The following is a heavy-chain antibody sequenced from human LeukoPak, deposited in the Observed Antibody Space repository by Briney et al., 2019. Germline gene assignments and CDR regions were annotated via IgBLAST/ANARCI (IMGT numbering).Heavy chain of an antibody. V-gene: IGHV4-59*12. J-gene: IGHJ4*02. D-gene: IGHD3-10*01. CDR2: IHYSGSI. Sequence: SETLSLTCTVSGGSISSYYWSWIRQPPGKGLEWIGYIHYSGSIYYNPSLKSRLTISIDTSQKQFSLKVSSVTAADTAVYYCARGDLGEFHFDYWGQGTLVTVSS. CDR1: GGSISSYY. CDR3: ARGDLGEFHFDY.